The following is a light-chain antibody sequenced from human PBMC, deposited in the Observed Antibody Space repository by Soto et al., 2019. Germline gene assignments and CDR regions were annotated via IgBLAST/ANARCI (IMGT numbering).Light chain of an antibody. V-gene: IGKV3-15*01. CDR2: GAS. J-gene: IGKJ1*01. CDR1: QSVSSN. Sequence: EIVMTQSPATLSVSPGERATLSCRASQSVSSNLAWYQQKLGQAPRLLIYGASTRATGIAARLSGSGSGTEFTLTISSLQSEDFAVYYCQQYKNWPTFGQGTKVEIK. CDR3: QQYKNWPT.